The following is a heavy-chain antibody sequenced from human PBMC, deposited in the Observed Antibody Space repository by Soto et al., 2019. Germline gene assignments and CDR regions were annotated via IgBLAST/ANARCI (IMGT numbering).Heavy chain of an antibody. Sequence: QVQLVQSGADVKKPGSSVKVSCKASVGTFSSYAISWVRQAPGQGLEWMGGIIPIFGTANYAQKFQGRVTITADESTSTAYMELSSLRSEDTAVYYCARLDRTPGNYYYGTDVWGQGTTVTVSS. J-gene: IGHJ6*02. CDR2: IIPIFGTA. V-gene: IGHV1-69*01. CDR3: ARLDRTPGNYYYGTDV. CDR1: VGTFSSYA.